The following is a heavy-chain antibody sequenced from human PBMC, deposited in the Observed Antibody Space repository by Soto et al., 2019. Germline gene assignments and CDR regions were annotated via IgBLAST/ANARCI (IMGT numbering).Heavy chain of an antibody. D-gene: IGHD5-12*01. J-gene: IGHJ4*02. Sequence: QVQLVQSGAEVRQPASSVKVSGKTSGGTFSSYAISWVRQAPGQGLEWMGGIVPIVDTSTYAQKFQGRVTITADESTSTVYMELSSLRSDDTAVYYCVRVVAIPGYPDNWGQGTLGTVSS. CDR1: GGTFSSYA. V-gene: IGHV1-69*12. CDR2: IVPIVDTS. CDR3: VRVVAIPGYPDN.